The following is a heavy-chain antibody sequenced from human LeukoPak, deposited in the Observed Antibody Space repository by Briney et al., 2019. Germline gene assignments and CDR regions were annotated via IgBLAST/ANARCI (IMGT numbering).Heavy chain of an antibody. CDR1: GSSVSNHW. V-gene: IGHV4-4*07. CDR2: ISSRGYT. CDR3: VRTMTREWGGWYDNDY. J-gene: IGHJ4*03. Sequence: PSETLSLTCTVSGSSVSNHWWIWIRQPAGKGLEWIGRISSRGYTNYNPSLKSRVAMSVDASKNQFSLKLNSVTAADTAVYYCVRTMTREWGGWYDNDYWGRGTLVTVSS. D-gene: IGHD6-19*01.